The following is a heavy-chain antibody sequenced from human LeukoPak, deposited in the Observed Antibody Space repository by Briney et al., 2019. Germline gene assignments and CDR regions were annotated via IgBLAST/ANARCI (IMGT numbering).Heavy chain of an antibody. CDR2: ISGSGGST. D-gene: IGHD2-15*01. Sequence: GGSLRLPCAASGFTFSSYAMSWVRQAPGKGLEWVSAISGSGGSTYYADSVKGRFTISRDNSKNTLYLQMNSLRAEDTAVYYCAKGGYCSGGSCYYFDYWGQGTLVTVSS. J-gene: IGHJ4*02. CDR3: AKGGYCSGGSCYYFDY. V-gene: IGHV3-23*01. CDR1: GFTFSSYA.